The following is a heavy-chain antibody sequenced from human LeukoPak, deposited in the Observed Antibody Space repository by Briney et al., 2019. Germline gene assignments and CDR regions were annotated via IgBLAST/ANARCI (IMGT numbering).Heavy chain of an antibody. D-gene: IGHD4-11*01. CDR1: GYTFTSYG. CDR2: ISAYNGNT. CDR3: ARDYGRDSNYWFDP. Sequence: ASVKVSCKASGYTFTSYGISWVRQAPGQGLGWMGWISAYNGNTNYAQKLQGRVTMTTDTSTGTAYMELRSLRSDDTAVYYCARDYGRDSNYWFDPWGQGTLVTVSS. J-gene: IGHJ5*02. V-gene: IGHV1-18*01.